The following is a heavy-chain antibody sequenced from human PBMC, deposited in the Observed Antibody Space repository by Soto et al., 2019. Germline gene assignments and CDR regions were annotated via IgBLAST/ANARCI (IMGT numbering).Heavy chain of an antibody. CDR1: SGSISGGGYY. CDR2: IYHSGTT. CDR3: ARAWTATAGWANWFDL. J-gene: IGHJ5*02. Sequence: QVQLQESGPGLVEPSQTLSLTCTVSSGSISGGGYYWSWIRQHPGKGLEWIGYIYHSGTTYYNPSLXSXLXIAXDTSKTQFSLKLSSVTAADTAVYYCARAWTATAGWANWFDLWGQGTLVTVSS. V-gene: IGHV4-31*03. D-gene: IGHD6-13*01.